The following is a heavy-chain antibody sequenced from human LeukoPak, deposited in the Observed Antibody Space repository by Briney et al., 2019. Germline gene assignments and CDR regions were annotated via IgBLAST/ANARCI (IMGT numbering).Heavy chain of an antibody. CDR2: INWNGDSR. J-gene: IGHJ3*02. V-gene: IGHV3-20*04. CDR1: GFKFDDYG. D-gene: IGHD3-9*01. CDR3: AKGRWGLTINNFDI. Sequence: GAGGSLRLSCTASGFKFDDYGMTWVRKAPGKGLEWVSDINWNGDSRGYAHSVRGRFTIYRDNSKNSLYLQMNSLRGEDTAVYYCAKGRWGLTINNFDIWGQGTMVAVSS.